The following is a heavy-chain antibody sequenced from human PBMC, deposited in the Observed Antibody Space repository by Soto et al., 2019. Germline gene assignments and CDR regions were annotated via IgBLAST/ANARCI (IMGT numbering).Heavy chain of an antibody. CDR1: GGSISSGGYY. D-gene: IGHD2-15*01. V-gene: IGHV4-31*03. Sequence: QVQLQESGPGLVKPSQTLSLTCTVSGGSISSGGYYWSWIRQHPGKGLEWIGYIYYSGSTYYNPSLKSRVTISVDTSKNQFSLKLSSVTAADTAVYYCARTPATPPGTHLLLKAFDIWGQGTMVTVSS. CDR2: IYYSGST. J-gene: IGHJ3*02. CDR3: ARTPATPPGTHLLLKAFDI.